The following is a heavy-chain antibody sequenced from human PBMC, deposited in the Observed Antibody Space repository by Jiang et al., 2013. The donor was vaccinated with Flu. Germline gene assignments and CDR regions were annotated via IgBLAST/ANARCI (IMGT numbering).Heavy chain of an antibody. Sequence: GLVKPSETLSLTCTVSGGSISSSSHYWGWIRQPPGKGLEWIGDIYYRGTTYYTPSLKSRVTLSIDTSKNQFSLKLSSVTAADTAVYYCARREYSSSSSDYWGQGTLVTVSS. V-gene: IGHV4-39*07. D-gene: IGHD6-6*01. CDR1: GGSISSSSHY. CDR2: IYYRGTT. CDR3: ARREYSSSSSDY. J-gene: IGHJ4*02.